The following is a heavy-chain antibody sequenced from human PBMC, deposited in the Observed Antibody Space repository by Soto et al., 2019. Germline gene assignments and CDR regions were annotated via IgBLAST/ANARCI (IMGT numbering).Heavy chain of an antibody. CDR3: AREIDGYYGMDV. V-gene: IGHV1-69*12. J-gene: IGHJ6*02. Sequence: QVQLVQSGAEVKKPGSSVKVSCKASGGTFSTDSISWVRQAPGQGLEWMGGIIPMFGTANNAQKYQGRVTITADESTSTAYMKLSSLRAEDTAVYFCAREIDGYYGMDVWGQGTTVTVAS. CDR1: GGTFSTDS. CDR2: IIPMFGTA.